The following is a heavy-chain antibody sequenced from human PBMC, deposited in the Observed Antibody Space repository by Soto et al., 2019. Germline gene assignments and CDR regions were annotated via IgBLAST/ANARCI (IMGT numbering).Heavy chain of an antibody. CDR1: GFSITSGYF. CDR2: IHHSGNT. CDR3: ARAVYGGNLHDAFDI. V-gene: IGHV4-38-2*01. J-gene: IGHJ3*02. D-gene: IGHD4-17*01. Sequence: PSETLSLTCAVSGFSITSGYFWGWIRQPPGKGLEWIGTIHHSGNTYYNPSLKSRVTISVDTSKNQFSLKLSSVTAADTAVHYCARAVYGGNLHDAFDIWGQGTMVTVSS.